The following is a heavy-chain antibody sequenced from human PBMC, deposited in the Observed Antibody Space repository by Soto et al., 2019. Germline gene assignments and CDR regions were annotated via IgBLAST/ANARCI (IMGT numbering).Heavy chain of an antibody. V-gene: IGHV5-51*01. Sequence: GESLKISCKGSGYSFTSYWIGWVRQMPGKGLEWMGIIYPGDSDTRYSPSFQGQVTISADKSISTAYLQWSSLKASDTAMYYCARHRPGGPSSGSYYWFDYWGQGTLVTVSS. J-gene: IGHJ4*02. D-gene: IGHD1-26*01. CDR2: IYPGDSDT. CDR3: ARHRPGGPSSGSYYWFDY. CDR1: GYSFTSYW.